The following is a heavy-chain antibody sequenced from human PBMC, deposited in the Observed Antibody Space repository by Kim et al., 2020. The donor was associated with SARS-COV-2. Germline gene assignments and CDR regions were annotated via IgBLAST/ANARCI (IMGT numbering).Heavy chain of an antibody. D-gene: IGHD1-26*01. CDR3: ARGYTGFDY. J-gene: IGHJ4*02. V-gene: IGHV4-30-2*01. Sequence: SETLSLTCAVSGGSISSGGYSWSWIRQPPGKGLEWIGYIYHRGSTYYNPSLKGRVTISVDRSKNQFSLKLSSVTAADRAVCYCARGYTGFDYWGQGTLVTVSS. CDR2: IYHRGST. CDR1: GGSISSGGYS.